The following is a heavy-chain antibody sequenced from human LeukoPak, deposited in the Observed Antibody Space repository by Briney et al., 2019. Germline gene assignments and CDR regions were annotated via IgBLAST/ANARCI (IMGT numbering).Heavy chain of an antibody. CDR2: ISGSGSGGST. D-gene: IGHD5-24*01. Sequence: PSGGSLRLSCAASGFTFSSYVMSWVRQAPGKGLEWVSSISGSGSGGSTYYADSVKGRFTISRDNSKNTLYLQMNSLIAEDTAVYYCAKSGYNRFDYWGQGTRVTVSS. CDR3: AKSGYNRFDY. J-gene: IGHJ4*02. V-gene: IGHV3-23*01. CDR1: GFTFSSYV.